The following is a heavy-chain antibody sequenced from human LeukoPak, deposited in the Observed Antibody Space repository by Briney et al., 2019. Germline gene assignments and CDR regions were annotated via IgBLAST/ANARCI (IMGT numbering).Heavy chain of an antibody. D-gene: IGHD4/OR15-4a*01. CDR3: ARVVDDYGHLDY. J-gene: IGHJ4*02. Sequence: GGSLRLSCAASGFTFSSYAMSWVRQAPGKGLEWVSAISGSGGSTYYADSVKGRFTISRDNSKNTLYLQMNSLRAEDTAVYYCARVVDDYGHLDYWGQGTLVTVSS. CDR2: ISGSGGST. V-gene: IGHV3-23*01. CDR1: GFTFSSYA.